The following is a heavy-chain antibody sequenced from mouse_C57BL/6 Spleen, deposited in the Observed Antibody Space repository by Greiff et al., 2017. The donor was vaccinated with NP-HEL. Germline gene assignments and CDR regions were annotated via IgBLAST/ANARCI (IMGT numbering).Heavy chain of an antibody. CDR3: AREGVLLRSSGYFDV. J-gene: IGHJ1*03. V-gene: IGHV1-64*01. CDR2: IHPNSGST. D-gene: IGHD1-1*01. CDR1: GYTFTSYW. Sequence: QVQLQQPGAELVKPGASVKLSCKASGYTFTSYWMHWVKQRPGQGLEWIGMIHPNSGSTNYNEKFKSKATLTVDKSSSTAYMQLSSLTSEDSAVYYCAREGVLLRSSGYFDVWGTGTTVTVSS.